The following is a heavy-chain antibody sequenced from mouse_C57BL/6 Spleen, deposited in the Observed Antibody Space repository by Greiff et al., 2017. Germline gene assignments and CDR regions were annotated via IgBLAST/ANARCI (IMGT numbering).Heavy chain of an antibody. CDR1: GYTFTSYT. V-gene: IGHV1-4*01. J-gene: IGHJ2*01. D-gene: IGHD1-1*01. CDR2: INPSSGYT. Sequence: VQLVESGAELARPGASVKMSCKASGYTFTSYTMHWVKQRPGQGLEWIGYINPSSGYTKYNQKFKDKATLTADKSSSTAYMQLSSLTSEDSAVYYCARAHYGSSLDFDYWGQGTTLTVSS. CDR3: ARAHYGSSLDFDY.